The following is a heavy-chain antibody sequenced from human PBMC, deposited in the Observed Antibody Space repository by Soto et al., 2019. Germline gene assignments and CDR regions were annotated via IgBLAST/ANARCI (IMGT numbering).Heavy chain of an antibody. Sequence: GASVKVSCKASGYTFTSYGISWVRQAPGQGLEWMGWISAYNGNTNYAQKLQGRVTMTTDTSTSTAYMELRSLRSDDTAVYYCARFYVTGYSSGHYNWFDPWGQGTLVTVSS. CDR1: GYTFTSYG. CDR2: ISAYNGNT. CDR3: ARFYVTGYSSGHYNWFDP. V-gene: IGHV1-18*04. J-gene: IGHJ5*02. D-gene: IGHD6-19*01.